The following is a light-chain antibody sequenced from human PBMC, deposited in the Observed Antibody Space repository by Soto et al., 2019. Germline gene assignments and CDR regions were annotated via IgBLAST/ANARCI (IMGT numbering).Light chain of an antibody. CDR3: SSYAGSNNLV. V-gene: IGLV2-8*01. J-gene: IGLJ2*01. CDR2: EVS. Sequence: QSALTQPPPASGSPGQSVTISCTGTSSDVGGYNYVSWYQQHPGKAPKLMIYEVSKRPSGVPDRFSGSKSGNTASLTVSGLQAADEADYYCSSYAGSNNLVFGGGTKVTVL. CDR1: SSDVGGYNY.